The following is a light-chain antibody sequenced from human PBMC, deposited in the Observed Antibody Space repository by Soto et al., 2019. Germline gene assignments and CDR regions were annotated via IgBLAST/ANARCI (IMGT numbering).Light chain of an antibody. Sequence: QSALTQPASVSGSPGQSITISCTGTRSDIGGYDYVSWYQKHPGKAPKVIIYGVSYRPSGVSSRFSGSKSGNTASLTISGLRAEDEVDYYCTSYTTGSTLVVFGGGTKLTVL. CDR3: TSYTTGSTLVV. CDR1: RSDIGGYDY. CDR2: GVS. V-gene: IGLV2-14*01. J-gene: IGLJ3*02.